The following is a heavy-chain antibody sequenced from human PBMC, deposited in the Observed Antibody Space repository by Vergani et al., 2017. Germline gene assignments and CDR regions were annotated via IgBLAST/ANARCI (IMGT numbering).Heavy chain of an antibody. V-gene: IGHV4-39*01. CDR2: IYNCGNG. Sequence: QMQLQESGPGLVKASETLSLTCTVSGDSIISRSYYRGWTRQPPGKGLEWIGSIYNCGNGDSTSSLKSRVTISADTSKNQFSLRLTSVTAADTAVYYCASGKYYSDSTSHFRGRYFDVWGRGTLVTVPS. CDR3: ASGKYYSDSTSHFRGRYFDV. J-gene: IGHJ2*01. D-gene: IGHD3-16*01. CDR1: GDSIISRSYY.